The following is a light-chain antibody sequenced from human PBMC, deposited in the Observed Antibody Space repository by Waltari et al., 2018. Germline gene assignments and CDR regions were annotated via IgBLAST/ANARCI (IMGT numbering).Light chain of an antibody. CDR1: QDLTKRY. Sequence: ASQDLTKRYLAWYQQKPGQAPRLLIYGASSRAAGIPDRFSGSGSGTDLTLTISRLEPEDFAVYYCQQYGSSVLYTFGQGTKLEIK. CDR2: GAS. V-gene: IGKV3-20*01. CDR3: QQYGSSVLYT. J-gene: IGKJ2*01.